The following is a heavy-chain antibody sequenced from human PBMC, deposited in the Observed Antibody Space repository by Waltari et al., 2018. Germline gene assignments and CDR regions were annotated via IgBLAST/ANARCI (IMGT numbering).Heavy chain of an antibody. CDR2: IYPGDSDT. CDR3: ARLHGRITMVQGVVGAFDI. CDR1: GYSFTSYW. Sequence: EVQLVQSGAEVKKPGESLKISCKGSGYSFTSYWIGWVRQMPGKGLEWMGIIYPGDSDTRYSPSVQGQVTISADTSISTAYMELSRLRSDDTAVYYCARLHGRITMVQGVVGAFDIWGQGTMVTVSS. V-gene: IGHV5-51*03. J-gene: IGHJ3*02. D-gene: IGHD3-10*01.